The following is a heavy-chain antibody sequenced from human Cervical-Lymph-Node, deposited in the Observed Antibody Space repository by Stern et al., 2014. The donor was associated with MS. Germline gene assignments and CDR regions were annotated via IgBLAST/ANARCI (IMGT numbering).Heavy chain of an antibody. D-gene: IGHD3-3*01. CDR2: INPKSGAK. CDR1: GYTFTAYF. CDR3: ARGPKFGAFDI. J-gene: IGHJ3*02. V-gene: IGHV1-2*06. Sequence: VQLVQSETEVKKPGASVRVSCKTSGYTFTAYFLYWVRQAPGQGLEWMARINPKSGAKDYAENFEGRVTLTRDTSLNTTYMEVSRLTSDDTAMYYCARGPKFGAFDIWGQGTMVSVST.